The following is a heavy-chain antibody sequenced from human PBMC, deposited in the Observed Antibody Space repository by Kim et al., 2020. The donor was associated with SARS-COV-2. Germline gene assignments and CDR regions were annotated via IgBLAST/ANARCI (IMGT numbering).Heavy chain of an antibody. CDR3: ARGLKYAFDV. V-gene: IGHV3-48*02. Sequence: IPYAVSVRGRFTISRDNAGESLFLRMNSLQDDDTAVYYCARGLKYAFDVWGQGTMVTASS. J-gene: IGHJ3*01. CDR2: I.